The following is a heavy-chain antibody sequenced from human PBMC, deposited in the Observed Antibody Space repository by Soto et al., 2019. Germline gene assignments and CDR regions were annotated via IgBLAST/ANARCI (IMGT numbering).Heavy chain of an antibody. J-gene: IGHJ6*02. CDR3: ARVLGYCSGGSCYLVRYMDV. CDR2: IYYSGST. CDR1: GGSISSGGYY. V-gene: IGHV4-31*03. D-gene: IGHD2-15*01. Sequence: QVQLQESGPGLVKPSQTLSLTCTVSGGSISSGGYYWSWIRQHPGKGLEWIGYIYYSGSTYYNPSLKSRVTLSLDTSKNQFSLKLSSVPAADTAVYYCARVLGYCSGGSCYLVRYMDVWGQGTTVTVSS.